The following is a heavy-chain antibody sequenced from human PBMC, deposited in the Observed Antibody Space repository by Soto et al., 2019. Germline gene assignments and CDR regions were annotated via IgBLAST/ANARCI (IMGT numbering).Heavy chain of an antibody. CDR3: ARGPNGDYYYYYGMDV. CDR2: IIPIFGTA. J-gene: IGHJ6*02. D-gene: IGHD4-17*01. V-gene: IGHV1-69*13. Sequence: SVKVSCKASGGTFSSYAISWVRQAPGQGLEWMGGIIPIFGTANYAQKFQGRVTITADESTSTAYMELSSLRSEDTDVYYCARGPNGDYYYYYGMDVWGQGTTVTVSS. CDR1: GGTFSSYA.